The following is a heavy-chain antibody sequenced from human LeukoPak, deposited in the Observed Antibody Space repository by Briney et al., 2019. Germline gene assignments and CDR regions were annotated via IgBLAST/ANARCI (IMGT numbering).Heavy chain of an antibody. J-gene: IGHJ4*02. Sequence: TGGSLRLSCAASGFTFSSYAMSWVRQAPGKGLEWVSAISGSGGSTYYADSVKGRFTISRDNSKNTLYLQMNSLRAEDTAVYYCAKGPPPRRLTIFGVVKVLFDYWGQGTLVTVSS. CDR1: GFTFSSYA. V-gene: IGHV3-23*01. CDR2: ISGSGGST. D-gene: IGHD3-3*01. CDR3: AKGPPPRRLTIFGVVKVLFDY.